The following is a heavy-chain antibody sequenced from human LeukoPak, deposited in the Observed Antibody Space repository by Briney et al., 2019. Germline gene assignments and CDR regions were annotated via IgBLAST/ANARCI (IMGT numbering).Heavy chain of an antibody. CDR1: GGSFSGYY. V-gene: IGHV4-34*01. D-gene: IGHD2-2*02. Sequence: PSETLSLTCAAYGGSFSGYYWSWIRQPPGKGLEWIGEINHSGSTNYNPSLKSRVTISVDTSKNQFSLKLSSVTAADTAVYYCARGAGYCSSTSCYTRGGRWYYYMDVWGKGTTVTVSS. CDR2: INHSGST. J-gene: IGHJ6*03. CDR3: ARGAGYCSSTSCYTRGGRWYYYMDV.